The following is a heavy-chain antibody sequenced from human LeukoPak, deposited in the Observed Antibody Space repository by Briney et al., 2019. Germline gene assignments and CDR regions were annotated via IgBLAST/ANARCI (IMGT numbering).Heavy chain of an antibody. Sequence: GGSLRLSCEASGFTFSTYAMSWVRQAPGKGLVWVSRINEDGSTTNYADSVKGRSTIFRDNAKNTLYLQMNSLRAEDTAVYYCVRDLGGRSGHWGQGTLVTVSS. CDR1: GFTFSTYA. J-gene: IGHJ4*01. D-gene: IGHD1-26*01. V-gene: IGHV3-74*01. CDR2: INEDGSTT. CDR3: VRDLGGRSGH.